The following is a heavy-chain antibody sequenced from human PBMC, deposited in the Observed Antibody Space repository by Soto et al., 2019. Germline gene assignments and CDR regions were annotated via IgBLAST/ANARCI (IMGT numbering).Heavy chain of an antibody. Sequence: SETLSLTCAVSGGSISRGGYSWSWIRQPPGKGLEWIGYIYHSGSTYYNPSLKSRVTISVDRSKNQFSLKLSSVTAADTAVYYCARAMATVTTIDFWGQGTLVTVSS. D-gene: IGHD4-17*01. V-gene: IGHV4-30-2*01. CDR1: GGSISRGGYS. J-gene: IGHJ4*02. CDR2: IYHSGST. CDR3: ARAMATVTTIDF.